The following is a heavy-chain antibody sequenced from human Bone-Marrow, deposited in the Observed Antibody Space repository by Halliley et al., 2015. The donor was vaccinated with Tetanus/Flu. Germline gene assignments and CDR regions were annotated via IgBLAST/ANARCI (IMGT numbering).Heavy chain of an antibody. Sequence: SLRLSCAASGFTLSSYDMSWVRQAPGKGLEWVSSINFRSDYIYYADSVRGRFTISRDNAKNSLFLQMNSLRAEDSAVYYCARDGCSGGTCCLRSNGGMDVWGQGTTVTVSS. D-gene: IGHD2-15*01. J-gene: IGHJ6*02. CDR2: INFRSDYI. CDR1: GFTLSSYD. CDR3: ARDGCSGGTCCLRSNGGMDV. V-gene: IGHV3-21*06.